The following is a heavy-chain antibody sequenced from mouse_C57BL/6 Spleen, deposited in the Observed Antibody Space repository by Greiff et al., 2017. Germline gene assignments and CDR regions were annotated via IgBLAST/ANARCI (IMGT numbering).Heavy chain of an antibody. CDR1: GYAFSSSW. Sequence: QVQLQQSGPELVKPGASVKISCKASGYAFSSSWMNWVKQRPGKGLEWIGRIYPGDGDTNYNGKFKGKATLTADKSSSTAYMPLSSLTSEDSAVYFCAGDYCSTYWYFDVWGTGTTVTVSS. CDR2: IYPGDGDT. J-gene: IGHJ1*03. CDR3: AGDYCSTYWYFDV. D-gene: IGHD1-1*01. V-gene: IGHV1-82*01.